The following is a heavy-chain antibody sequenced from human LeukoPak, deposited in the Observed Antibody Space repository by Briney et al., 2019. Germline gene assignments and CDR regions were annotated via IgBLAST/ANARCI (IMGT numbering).Heavy chain of an antibody. J-gene: IGHJ4*02. V-gene: IGHV1-18*01. D-gene: IGHD1-26*01. Sequence: GASVNVSCKASGYTFTRYGISWVRQAPGQGLEWMGWISAYNGNTNYAQKLQGRVTMTTDTSTSTAYMELRSLRSDDTAVYYFASGVGATTAYYWGQGTLVTVSS. CDR1: GYTFTRYG. CDR3: ASGVGATTAYY. CDR2: ISAYNGNT.